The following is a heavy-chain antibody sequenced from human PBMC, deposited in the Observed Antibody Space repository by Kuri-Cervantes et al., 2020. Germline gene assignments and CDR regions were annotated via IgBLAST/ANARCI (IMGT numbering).Heavy chain of an antibody. D-gene: IGHD2-21*02. CDR3: ARVRIVVVTASNYFDY. CDR1: DGSVSSGSYY. Sequence: SETLSLTCTVSDGSVSSGSYYWSWIRQPPGKGLEWIGYISYSGNTKYNPSLKSRATISVDTSKNRFSLNLSSVTAADTAVYYCARVRIVVVTASNYFDYWGQGTLVTVSS. J-gene: IGHJ4*02. V-gene: IGHV4-61*01. CDR2: ISYSGNT.